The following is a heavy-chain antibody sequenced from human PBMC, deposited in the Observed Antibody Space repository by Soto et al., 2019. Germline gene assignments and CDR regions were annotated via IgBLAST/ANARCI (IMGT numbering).Heavy chain of an antibody. CDR3: AHRPSYCSGGSCYSGFDY. CDR1: GFSLSTSGVG. J-gene: IGHJ4*02. CDR2: IYWDDDK. D-gene: IGHD2-15*01. Sequence: QITLKESGPTLVKPTQTLTMTCTFSGFSLSTSGVGVGWIRQPPGKALEWLALIYWDDDKRYSPSLKSRLTITKDTSKNQVVLTMTNMDPVDTATYYCAHRPSYCSGGSCYSGFDYWGQGTLVTVSS. V-gene: IGHV2-5*02.